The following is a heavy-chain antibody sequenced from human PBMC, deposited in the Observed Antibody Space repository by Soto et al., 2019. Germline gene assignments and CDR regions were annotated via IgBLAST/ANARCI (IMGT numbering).Heavy chain of an antibody. CDR3: ARGTTLPRFDY. D-gene: IGHD4-17*01. CDR1: GGTLSSYA. CDR2: IIPIFGTA. V-gene: IGHV1-69*13. Sequence: PVKVSCKASGGTLSSYAISWVRQAPGQGLEWMGGIIPIFGTANYAQKFQGRVTITADASTSKAYMELSSLRSEDTAVYYCARGTTLPRFDYWGQGTLVTVSS. J-gene: IGHJ4*02.